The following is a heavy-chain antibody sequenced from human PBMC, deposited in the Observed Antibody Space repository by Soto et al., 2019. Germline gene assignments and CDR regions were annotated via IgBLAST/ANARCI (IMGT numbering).Heavy chain of an antibody. V-gene: IGHV3-23*01. J-gene: IGHJ3*01. Sequence: VQLLESGGDLVQPGGSLRLSWVASGFILNNYAMSWVRQAPGKGLEWVSTIGGTDGDSDGVPWYEDSVKGRFTISRDSSANTLFLHMDNLRAEDSALYYCVKRGRNWGVFDFWGQGTRVVGSS. CDR1: GFILNNYA. CDR3: VKRGRNWGVFDF. CDR2: IGGTDGDSDGVP. D-gene: IGHD7-27*01.